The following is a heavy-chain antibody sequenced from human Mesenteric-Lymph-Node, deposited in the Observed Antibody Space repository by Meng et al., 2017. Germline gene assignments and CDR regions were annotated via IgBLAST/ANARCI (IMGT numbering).Heavy chain of an antibody. CDR2: IYYSGST. V-gene: IGHV4-61*01. CDR3: ARVGQWLPIDY. Sequence: QWQLHEAGPGLGRPSETLSLTCTVHGGSVSSGSYYWSWHRQPPGKGLEWIGYIYYSGSTNYNPSLKTRFTISVDTSKNQFSLKLSSVTAADTAVYYCARVGQWLPIDYWGQGTLVAVSS. CDR1: GGSVSSGSYY. D-gene: IGHD6-19*01. J-gene: IGHJ4*02.